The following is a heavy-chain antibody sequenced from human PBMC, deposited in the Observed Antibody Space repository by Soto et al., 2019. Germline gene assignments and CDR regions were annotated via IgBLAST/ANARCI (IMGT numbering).Heavy chain of an antibody. D-gene: IGHD6-13*01. V-gene: IGHV3-33*01. Sequence: GGSLRLSCAASGFTFSSYGMHWVRQAPGKGLEWVAVIWYDGSNKYYADSVKGRFTISRDNSKNTLYLQMNSLRAEDTAVYYCARDFAAAGNGDPAFDYWGQGTLVTVSS. CDR1: GFTFSSYG. J-gene: IGHJ4*02. CDR2: IWYDGSNK. CDR3: ARDFAAAGNGDPAFDY.